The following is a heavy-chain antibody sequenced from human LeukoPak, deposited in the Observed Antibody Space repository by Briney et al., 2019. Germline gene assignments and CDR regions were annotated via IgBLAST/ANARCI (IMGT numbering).Heavy chain of an antibody. J-gene: IGHJ4*02. CDR1: GYTFTSYY. Sequence: ASVKVSCKASGYTFTSYYMHWVRQAPGQGLEWMGIINPSGGSTSYAQKFQGRVTMTRDTSTSTVYMELSSLRSEDTAVYYCARTDYYGSGSYYNAHMDYWGQGTLVTVSS. CDR3: ARTDYYGSGSYYNAHMDY. CDR2: INPSGGST. V-gene: IGHV1-46*01. D-gene: IGHD3-10*01.